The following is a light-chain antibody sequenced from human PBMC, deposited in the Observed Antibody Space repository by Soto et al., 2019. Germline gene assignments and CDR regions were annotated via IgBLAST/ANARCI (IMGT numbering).Light chain of an antibody. CDR3: CSYAGSSLLV. CDR2: EVT. Sequence: QSVLTQPASVSGSPGQSITISCTGTSSDVGSYNLVSWYQHLPGKAPKLLIYEVTERPSGISSRFSGSKSGNTASLTISGLQGEDEAYYYCCSYAGSSLLVFGGGTKLTVL. V-gene: IGLV2-23*02. CDR1: SSDVGSYNL. J-gene: IGLJ3*02.